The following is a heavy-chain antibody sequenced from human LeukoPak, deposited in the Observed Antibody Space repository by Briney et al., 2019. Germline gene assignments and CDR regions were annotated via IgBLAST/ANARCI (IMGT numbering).Heavy chain of an antibody. CDR3: ARDPPDVDIVETTGYYFDY. CDR1: GFTFSDYY. Sequence: GGSLRLSCAASGFTFSDYYMSWIRQAPGKGLEWVSYISSSGSTIYYADSVKGRFTISRDNAKNSLYLQMNSLRAEDTAVYYCARDPPDVDIVETTGYYFDYWGQGTLVTVSS. D-gene: IGHD5-12*01. J-gene: IGHJ4*02. V-gene: IGHV3-11*01. CDR2: ISSSGSTI.